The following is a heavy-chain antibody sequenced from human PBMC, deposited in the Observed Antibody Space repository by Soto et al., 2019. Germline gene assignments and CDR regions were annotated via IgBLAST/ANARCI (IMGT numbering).Heavy chain of an antibody. Sequence: EVQLVESGGGLIQPGGSLRLSCAASGFTVSSNYMSWVRQAPGKGLEWVSVIYSGGSTYYADSVKGRFTISRDNSKNTLYLQMNSLRAVDTAVYYCARDHRPSPYGMDVWGQGTTVTVSS. J-gene: IGHJ6*02. CDR3: ARDHRPSPYGMDV. CDR2: IYSGGST. CDR1: GFTVSSNY. V-gene: IGHV3-53*01.